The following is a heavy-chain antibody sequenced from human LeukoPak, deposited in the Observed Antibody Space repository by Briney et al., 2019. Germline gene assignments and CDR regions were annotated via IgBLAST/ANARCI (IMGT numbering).Heavy chain of an antibody. D-gene: IGHD3-10*01. V-gene: IGHV1-69*13. CDR1: GGTFSRYA. CDR3: ATSGGDYYYYSLDV. CDR2: IIPVLGTT. Sequence: ASVKVSCKASGGTFSRYAISWVRQAPGQGLEWMGGIIPVLGTTNYAQTFQNKVTITADESTSTTYMELSSLTSEDTAVYYCATSGGDYYYYSLDVWGEGTPVTISS. J-gene: IGHJ6*03.